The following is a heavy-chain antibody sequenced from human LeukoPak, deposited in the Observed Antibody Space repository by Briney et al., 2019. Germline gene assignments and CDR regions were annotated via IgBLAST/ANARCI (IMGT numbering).Heavy chain of an antibody. V-gene: IGHV4-34*01. J-gene: IGHJ4*02. D-gene: IGHD6-19*01. Sequence: SETLSLTCAVYGGSFSGYYWSWIRQPPGKGLEWIGEINRSGSTNYNPSLKSRVTISVDTSKNQFSLKLSSVTAADTAVYYCARVLYSSGWYSKYYFDYWGQGTLVTVSS. CDR3: ARVLYSSGWYSKYYFDY. CDR1: GGSFSGYY. CDR2: INRSGST.